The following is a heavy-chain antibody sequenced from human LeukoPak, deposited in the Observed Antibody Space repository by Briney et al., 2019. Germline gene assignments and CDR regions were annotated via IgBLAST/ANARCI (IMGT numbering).Heavy chain of an antibody. Sequence: PGGSLRLSCAASGFTFSSYAMHWVRQAPGKGLEWVAVISYDGSNKYYADSVKGRFTISRDNAKNSLYLQMNSLRAEDTAVYYCARDQLGILSKDAFAIWGQGTMVTVSS. CDR1: GFTFSSYA. D-gene: IGHD7-27*01. V-gene: IGHV3-30*07. J-gene: IGHJ3*02. CDR3: ARDQLGILSKDAFAI. CDR2: ISYDGSNK.